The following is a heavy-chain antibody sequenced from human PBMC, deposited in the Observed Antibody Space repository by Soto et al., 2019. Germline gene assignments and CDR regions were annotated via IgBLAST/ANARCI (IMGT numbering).Heavy chain of an antibody. CDR3: VQTTGWPGFDF. CDR1: GFAGSSKY. V-gene: IGHV3-53*01. D-gene: IGHD6-19*01. Sequence: EVQLVESGGGWIQPGGSLRLSCAASGFAGSSKYMTWVRQAPGRGLEWVSVIYGGGTTYYADSVTGRFTISRDTAKNTWYLQMNSLRAEDTAVYYCVQTTGWPGFDFWGQGTLVTVSS. J-gene: IGHJ4*02. CDR2: IYGGGTT.